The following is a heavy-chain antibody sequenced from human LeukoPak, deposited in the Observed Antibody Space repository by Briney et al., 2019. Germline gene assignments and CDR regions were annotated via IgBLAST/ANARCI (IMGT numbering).Heavy chain of an antibody. D-gene: IGHD5-12*01. J-gene: IGHJ6*02. CDR2: INHSGST. Sequence: IPSETLSLTCAVYGGSFSGYYWSWIRQPPGKGLEWIGEINHSGSTNYNPSLKSRVTISVDTSKNQFSLKLSSVTAADTAVYYCARGRTRVDIVATMLARDYYGMDVWGQGTTVTVSS. CDR3: ARGRTRVDIVATMLARDYYGMDV. CDR1: GGSFSGYY. V-gene: IGHV4-34*01.